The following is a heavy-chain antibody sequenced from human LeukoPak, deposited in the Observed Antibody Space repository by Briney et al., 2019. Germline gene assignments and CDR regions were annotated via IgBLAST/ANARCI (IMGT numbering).Heavy chain of an antibody. CDR2: IYYSGST. Sequence: PSETLSLTCTVSGGSISSYYWSWIRQPPGKGLEWIGYIYYSGSTNYNPSLKSRVTISVDTSKNQFSLKLSSVTAADTAVYYCAREGSDSSVFDYWGQGTLVTVSS. J-gene: IGHJ4*02. D-gene: IGHD3-22*01. CDR3: AREGSDSSVFDY. CDR1: GGSISSYY. V-gene: IGHV4-59*01.